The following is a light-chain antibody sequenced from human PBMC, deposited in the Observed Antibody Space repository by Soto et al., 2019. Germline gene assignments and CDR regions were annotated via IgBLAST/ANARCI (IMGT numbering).Light chain of an antibody. V-gene: IGKV3-20*01. Sequence: EIVLTQSPGTLSLSPGDSVTLSCRASQSVSSGYLAWYQQKPGQPPKLLMYGTSYRATGIPDRFSGSGSGTDFTRYISRLEPEDFAVYYCQQYGSSPYTFGQGTKVEIK. J-gene: IGKJ2*01. CDR1: QSVSSGY. CDR2: GTS. CDR3: QQYGSSPYT.